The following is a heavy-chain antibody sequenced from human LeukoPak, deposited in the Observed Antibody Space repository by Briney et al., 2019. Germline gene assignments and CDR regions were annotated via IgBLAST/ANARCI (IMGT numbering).Heavy chain of an antibody. CDR1: GYTLTELS. CDR3: ASVYYYDSSGYYPQGYFQH. J-gene: IGHJ1*01. CDR2: FDPEDGET. V-gene: IGHV1-24*01. Sequence: ASVKVSCKVSGYTLTELSMHWVRQAPGKGLEWMGGFDPEDGETIYAQKFQGRVTMTEDTSTDTAYMELSSLRSDDTAVYYCASVYYYDSSGYYPQGYFQHWGQGTLVTVSS. D-gene: IGHD3-22*01.